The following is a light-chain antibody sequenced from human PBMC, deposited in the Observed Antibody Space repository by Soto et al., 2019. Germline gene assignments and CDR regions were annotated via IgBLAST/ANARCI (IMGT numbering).Light chain of an antibody. CDR2: NDN. CDR1: RSNIGNNT. V-gene: IGLV1-44*01. J-gene: IGLJ2*01. Sequence: QLVLTQPPSASGTPGQRVTISCSGSRSNIGNNTVNWYQQLPGTAPKLLIYNDNQRPSGVSDRISGSESDTSASLAISGLQSEDEAEYYCAAWDDSLKGVVFGGGTKLTVL. CDR3: AAWDDSLKGVV.